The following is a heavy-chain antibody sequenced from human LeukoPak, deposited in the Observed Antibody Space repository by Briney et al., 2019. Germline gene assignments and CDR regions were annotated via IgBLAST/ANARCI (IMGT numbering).Heavy chain of an antibody. V-gene: IGHV1-18*01. D-gene: IGHD3-9*01. CDR1: GYTFTSFG. CDR3: AGVLLRYFDWLSNNDY. Sequence: ASVKVSCKASGYTFTSFGISWVRQAPGQGLEWMGWISAYNGNTNYAQKLQGRVTMTTDTSTSTAYMELRSLRSDDTAVYYCAGVLLRYFDWLSNNDYWGQGTLVTVSS. CDR2: ISAYNGNT. J-gene: IGHJ4*02.